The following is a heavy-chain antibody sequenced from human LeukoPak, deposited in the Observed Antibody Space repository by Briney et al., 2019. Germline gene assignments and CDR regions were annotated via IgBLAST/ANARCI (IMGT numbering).Heavy chain of an antibody. D-gene: IGHD2-2*01. J-gene: IGHJ6*02. CDR3: ARDRIVVVPAGRGYYYGMDV. Sequence: GGSLRLSCAASGFTFSDYMSWIRQAPGKGLEWVSYISSSGSTIYYADSVKGRFTISRDNAKNSLYLQMNSLRAEDTAVYYCARDRIVVVPAGRGYYYGMDVWGQGTTVTVSS. CDR1: GFTFSDY. CDR2: ISSSGSTI. V-gene: IGHV3-11*01.